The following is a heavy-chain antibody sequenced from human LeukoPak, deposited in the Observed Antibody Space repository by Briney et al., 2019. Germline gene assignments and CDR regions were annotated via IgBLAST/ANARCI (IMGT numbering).Heavy chain of an antibody. Sequence: GSSLRLSCAASGFTFSSYGMHWVRQAPGKGLEWVAVIWYDGSNKYYADSVKGRFTISRDNSKNTLYLQMNSLRSEDTAVYYCARNKGGSYFGRSEGFDYWGQGTLVTVSS. J-gene: IGHJ4*02. CDR3: ARNKGGSYFGRSEGFDY. V-gene: IGHV3-33*01. CDR1: GFTFSSYG. D-gene: IGHD1-26*01. CDR2: IWYDGSNK.